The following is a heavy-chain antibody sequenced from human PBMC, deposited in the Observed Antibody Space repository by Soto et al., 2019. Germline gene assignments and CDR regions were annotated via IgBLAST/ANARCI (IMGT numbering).Heavy chain of an antibody. CDR2: LYWDGDK. J-gene: IGHJ4*02. D-gene: IGHD3-10*01. V-gene: IGHV2-5*02. Sequence: QLTLKESGPTLVKPTQTLTLTCTCSGFSLTTDGVGVGWFRQAPGKALEWLTILYWDGDKRYSPSLKNRLTVTRDTSTNQVVLVMTNLDPVDTATYYCAHRGYRSGIYYGRPFDHWGQGTLVTVSS. CDR3: AHRGYRSGIYYGRPFDH. CDR1: GFSLTTDGVG.